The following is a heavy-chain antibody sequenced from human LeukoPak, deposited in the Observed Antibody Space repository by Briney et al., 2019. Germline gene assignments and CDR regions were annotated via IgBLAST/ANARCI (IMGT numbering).Heavy chain of an antibody. CDR3: ARGEGTMIVVVTPLDY. CDR2: ISSSGSTI. D-gene: IGHD3-22*01. Sequence: GGSLRLSCAASGFTFSDYYMSWIRQAPGKGLEWVSYISSSGSTIYYADSVKGRFTISRDNAKNSLYLQMNSLRAEDTAVYYCARGEGTMIVVVTPLDYWGQGTLVTVSS. V-gene: IGHV3-11*01. CDR1: GFTFSDYY. J-gene: IGHJ4*02.